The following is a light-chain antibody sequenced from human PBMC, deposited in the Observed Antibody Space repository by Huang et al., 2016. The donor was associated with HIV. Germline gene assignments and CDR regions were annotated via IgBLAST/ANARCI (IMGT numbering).Light chain of an antibody. J-gene: IGKJ1*01. CDR1: QNISKS. V-gene: IGKV1-39*01. CDR2: TAS. CDR3: QQSFSVPRT. Sequence: DIQMTQSPPSLSASVGDRVTFTCRANQNISKSLNWYQQKSGRAPKLLIYTASTLENGGPSRFSGSGSGSRFILNITNLQPEDFATYYCQQSFSVPRTFGRGTTLE.